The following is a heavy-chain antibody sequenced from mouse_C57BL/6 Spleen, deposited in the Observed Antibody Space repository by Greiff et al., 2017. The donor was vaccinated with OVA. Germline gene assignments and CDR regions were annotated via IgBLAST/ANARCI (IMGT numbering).Heavy chain of an antibody. CDR1: GYPFTSYG. J-gene: IGHJ4*01. CDR3: ARWDGRAMDY. V-gene: IGHV1-81*01. Sequence: VKLQESGAELARPGASVKLSCKASGYPFTSYGISWVKQRTGQGLEWIGEIYPRSGNTYYNEKFKGKATLTADKSSSTAYMELRSLTSEDSAVYFCARWDGRAMDYWGQGTSVTVSS. D-gene: IGHD1-1*02. CDR2: IYPRSGNT.